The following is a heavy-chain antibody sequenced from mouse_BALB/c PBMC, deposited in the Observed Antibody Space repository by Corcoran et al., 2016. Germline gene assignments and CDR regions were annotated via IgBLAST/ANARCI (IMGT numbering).Heavy chain of an antibody. CDR3: ARWDWYFDV. Sequence: EVQLQQSGAELVKPGASVKLSCTASGFNIKDTYMHWVKQRPEQGLEWIGRLDPANGNTKYDPKCQGKATITADTSSNTAYLQLSSLTSEDTAVYYCARWDWYFDVWGAGTTVTVSS. CDR1: GFNIKDTY. CDR2: LDPANGNT. J-gene: IGHJ1*01. V-gene: IGHV14-3*02.